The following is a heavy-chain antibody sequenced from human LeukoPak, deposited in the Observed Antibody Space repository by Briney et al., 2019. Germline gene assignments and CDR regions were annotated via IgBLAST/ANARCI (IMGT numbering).Heavy chain of an antibody. Sequence: PGGSLRLSCAASGFTVNSNYMSWVRQAPGKGLEWVSVIYSGGGTYYADSVKDRFTISRDNSNNTLYLQMNSLRTEDTAVYYCARNRGEYYYDSSGYSDWGQGTLVTVSS. CDR2: IYSGGGT. CDR1: GFTVNSNY. CDR3: ARNRGEYYYDSSGYSD. J-gene: IGHJ4*02. D-gene: IGHD3-22*01. V-gene: IGHV3-66*01.